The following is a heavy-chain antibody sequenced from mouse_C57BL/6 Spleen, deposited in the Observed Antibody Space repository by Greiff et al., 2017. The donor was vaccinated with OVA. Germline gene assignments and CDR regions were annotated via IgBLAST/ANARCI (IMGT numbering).Heavy chain of an antibody. CDR3: ARERGYDGFDY. Sequence: EVQLVESEGGLVQPGSSMKLSCTASGFTFSDYYMAWVRQVPEKGLEWVANINYDGSSTYYLDSLKSRFIISRDNAKNILYLQMSSLKSEDTATDYCARERGYDGFDYWGQGTTLTVSS. J-gene: IGHJ2*01. D-gene: IGHD2-2*01. CDR1: GFTFSDYY. V-gene: IGHV5-16*01. CDR2: INYDGSST.